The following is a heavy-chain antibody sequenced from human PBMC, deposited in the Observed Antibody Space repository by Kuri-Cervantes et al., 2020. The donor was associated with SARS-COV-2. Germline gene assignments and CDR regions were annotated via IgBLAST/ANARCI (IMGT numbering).Heavy chain of an antibody. CDR2: IYHSEST. CDR3: ARAAPDIVVVPAAKYFDY. J-gene: IGHJ4*02. Sequence: ESLKISCTVSGYSISSGYYWGWIRQPPGKGLEWIGSIYHSESTYYNPSLKSRVTISVDTSKNQFSLKLSSVTAADTAVCYCARAAPDIVVVPAAKYFDYWGQGTLVIVSS. V-gene: IGHV4-38-2*02. CDR1: GYSISSGYY. D-gene: IGHD2-2*01.